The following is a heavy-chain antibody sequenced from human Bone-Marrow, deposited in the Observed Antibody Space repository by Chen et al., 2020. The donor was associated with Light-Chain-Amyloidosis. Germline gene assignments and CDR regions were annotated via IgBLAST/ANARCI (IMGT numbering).Heavy chain of an antibody. V-gene: IGHV3-23*04. D-gene: IGHD1-26*01. CDR2: IWGRCGKT. CDR3: ARGPGSYGTRGTDAFDI. J-gene: IGHJ3*02. CDR1: GFTFSSYA. Sequence: EVQLVESGGGLVQPGGSLRLSCAASGFTFSSYAMSWVRQAPGRGLEWVSAIWGRCGKTNFPESAKGRFLNSRENSKKPLILAMNHLGAEETAILYCARGPGSYGTRGTDAFDIWGQGTMVTVSS.